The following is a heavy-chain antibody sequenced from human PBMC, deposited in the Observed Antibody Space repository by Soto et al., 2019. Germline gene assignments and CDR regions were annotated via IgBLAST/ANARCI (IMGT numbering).Heavy chain of an antibody. J-gene: IGHJ6*02. CDR2: IGTSGTPT. CDR3: TRILWSSRRDALDI. CDR1: GFTFRNYA. Sequence: GGSLRLSCIASGFTFRNYAMAWVRQAPGEYLEWVSAIGTSGTPTLYADSVKSRFSISRDDSRNTVSLQMNSLGVEDTATYYCTRILWSSRRDALDIWGQGXTVTSP. D-gene: IGHD2-21*01. V-gene: IGHV3-23*01.